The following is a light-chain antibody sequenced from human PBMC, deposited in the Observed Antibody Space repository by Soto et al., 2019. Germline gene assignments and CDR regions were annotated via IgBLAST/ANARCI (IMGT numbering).Light chain of an antibody. CDR1: QSVSSSY. CDR2: GAS. CDR3: QQYGSSPWT. Sequence: EIVLTQSPGTLSLSPGERATLSCRASQSVSSSYLAWYQQKPGQAPRPLIYGASSRAIGIPDTFSGSGSGTAFTLTISRLEPADFAVYYCQQYGSSPWTFGQGTKVEIK. J-gene: IGKJ1*01. V-gene: IGKV3-20*01.